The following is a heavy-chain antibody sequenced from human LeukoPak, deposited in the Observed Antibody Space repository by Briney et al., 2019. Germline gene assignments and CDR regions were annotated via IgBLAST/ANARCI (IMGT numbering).Heavy chain of an antibody. V-gene: IGHV3-30*18. CDR1: GYNFKNYG. D-gene: IGHD5-18*01. CDR3: VKSSGYSTYDHGDY. CDR2: NSHDAYNK. J-gene: IGHJ4*02. Sequence: GGSLRLSCAASGYNFKNYGIHWVRQPPGKGLEWVAVNSHDAYNKHYADSVKGRFTISRDNSDAVYLQMISLRPEDTAMYYCVKSSGYSTYDHGDYWGQGTLVTVSS.